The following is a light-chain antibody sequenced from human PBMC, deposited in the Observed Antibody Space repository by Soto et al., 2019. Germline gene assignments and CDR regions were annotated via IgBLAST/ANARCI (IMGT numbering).Light chain of an antibody. Sequence: EIVLTQSPGTLSLSPGERATLSCRASQSVGNNYLAWYQQTPGQAPRFLIYDASSRASGIPDRFSGSGSGTDFTLTISRLEPEDFAVYYCQQYCSTPLTFGGGTKVEIK. CDR3: QQYCSTPLT. CDR2: DAS. V-gene: IGKV3-20*01. CDR1: QSVGNNY. J-gene: IGKJ4*01.